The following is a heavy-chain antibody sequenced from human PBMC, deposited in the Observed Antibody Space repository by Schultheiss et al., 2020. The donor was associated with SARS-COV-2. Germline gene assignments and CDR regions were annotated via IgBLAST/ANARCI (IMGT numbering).Heavy chain of an antibody. CDR2: INPGSIST. J-gene: IGHJ4*02. V-gene: IGHV1-46*01. Sequence: ASVKVSCKVSGYTLTNYYIHWVRQAPGQGLEWMGTINPGSISTNYAQKFQGRVTMSTMSRDTSTGTVYMALSGLTSEDTAVYYCARGDGYNYYFDYWGQGALVTSPQ. D-gene: IGHD5-24*01. CDR1: GYTLTNYY. CDR3: ARGDGYNYYFDY.